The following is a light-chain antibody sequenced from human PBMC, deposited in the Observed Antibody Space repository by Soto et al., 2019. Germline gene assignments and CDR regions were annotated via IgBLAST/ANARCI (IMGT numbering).Light chain of an antibody. V-gene: IGLV1-44*01. CDR1: SSNIESNT. J-gene: IGLJ1*01. CDR3: SSYTSSSTLNYV. Sequence: QLVLTQPPSASGTPGQRVTISCSGSSSNIESNTVTWYQQLPGTAPKLVIYSNYDRPSGVPDRFSGSTSGTSASLVISGLQAEDEADYYCSSYTSSSTLNYVFGTGTKLTVL. CDR2: SNY.